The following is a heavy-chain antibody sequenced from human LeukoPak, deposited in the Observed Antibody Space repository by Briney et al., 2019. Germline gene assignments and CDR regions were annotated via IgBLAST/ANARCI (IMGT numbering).Heavy chain of an antibody. J-gene: IGHJ4*02. D-gene: IGHD2-21*02. CDR2: MNPNSGNT. Sequence: ASVKVSCKDSGSTFTSYDINWVRQATGQGLEWMEWMNPNSGNTGYAQKFQGRVTMTRNTSISTAYMELSSLRSEDTAVYYCARGGTYCGGDCYSDGWGPGTLVTVSS. CDR1: GSTFTSYD. CDR3: ARGGTYCGGDCYSDG. V-gene: IGHV1-8*01.